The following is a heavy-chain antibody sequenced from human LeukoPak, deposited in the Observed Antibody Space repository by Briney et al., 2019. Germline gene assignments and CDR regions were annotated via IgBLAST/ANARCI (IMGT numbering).Heavy chain of an antibody. Sequence: GASVKVSCKASGYTFTGYYIHWVRQAPGQGLEWMGIINPHFGTTTYAQNFQGRVTMTRDTSTSTVYMELGSLRSEDTAVYYCAREATSRLVVASAGKDLDYWGQGTLVTVSS. V-gene: IGHV1-46*01. CDR2: INPHFGTT. D-gene: IGHD6-13*01. CDR1: GYTFTGYY. J-gene: IGHJ4*02. CDR3: AREATSRLVVASAGKDLDY.